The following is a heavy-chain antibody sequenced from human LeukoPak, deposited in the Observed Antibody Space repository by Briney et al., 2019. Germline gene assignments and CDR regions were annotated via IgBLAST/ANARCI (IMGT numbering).Heavy chain of an antibody. Sequence: SQTLSLTCAISGDSVSSNSAAWNWIRQSPSRGLEWLGRTYYRSKWYNDYAVSVKSRITINPDTSKNQFSLQLNSGTPEDTAVYYCARLGYSSSWTHFDYWGQGTLVTVSS. D-gene: IGHD6-13*01. CDR3: ARLGYSSSWTHFDY. CDR2: TYYRSKWYN. V-gene: IGHV6-1*01. CDR1: GDSVSSNSAA. J-gene: IGHJ4*02.